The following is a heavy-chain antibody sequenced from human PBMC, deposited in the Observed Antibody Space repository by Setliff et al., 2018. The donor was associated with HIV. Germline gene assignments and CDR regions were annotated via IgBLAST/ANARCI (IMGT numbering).Heavy chain of an antibody. D-gene: IGHD2-15*01. CDR3: AREVVEMAPEEGREDAFDI. CDR1: GYTFTGYY. J-gene: IGHJ3*02. Sequence: ASVKVSCKASGYTFTGYYMHWVRQAPGQGLEWMGWINPKSDGTNYAQKFQGWITMTRDTSTSTVYMELSSLRSEDTAVYYCAREVVEMAPEEGREDAFDIWGQGTMVTVSS. V-gene: IGHV1-2*04. CDR2: INPKSDGT.